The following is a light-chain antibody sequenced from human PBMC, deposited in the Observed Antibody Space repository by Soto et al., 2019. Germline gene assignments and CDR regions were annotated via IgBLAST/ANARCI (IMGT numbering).Light chain of an antibody. V-gene: IGKV3-20*01. J-gene: IGKJ4*01. Sequence: EIVLTQSPGTLSLSPGERATLSCRASQSVSSSYLAWYQQKPGQAPRLLIYGASSRTTGMPDRFSGSGAGTAFTLTISRLEPEDFAVYYCQQYGSSPRLTFGGGTKVEIK. CDR3: QQYGSSPRLT. CDR2: GAS. CDR1: QSVSSSY.